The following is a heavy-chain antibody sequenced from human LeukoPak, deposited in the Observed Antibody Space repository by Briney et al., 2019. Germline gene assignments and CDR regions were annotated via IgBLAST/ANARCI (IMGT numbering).Heavy chain of an antibody. J-gene: IGHJ3*02. D-gene: IGHD3-9*01. CDR2: IWYDGSNK. CDR1: GFTFSSYG. Sequence: PGRSLRLSCAASGFTFSSYGMHWVRQAPGKGLEWVAVIWYDGSNKYYADSVKGRFTISRDNSKNTLYLQMNSLRAEDTAVYYCARPHDILTGYTFDIWGQGTMVTVSS. V-gene: IGHV3-33*01. CDR3: ARPHDILTGYTFDI.